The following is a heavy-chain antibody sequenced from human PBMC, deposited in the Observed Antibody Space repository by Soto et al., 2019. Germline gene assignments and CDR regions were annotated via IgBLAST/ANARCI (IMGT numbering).Heavy chain of an antibody. CDR2: TTSPAYGGTT. CDR3: TRDVDYYGLAV. Sequence: GGSLRLSCSFSGFTSGDYGLTWVRQAPGKGLERVGFTTSPAYGGTTEYAASVRGRFIISRDDSKSVSYLQMNSLQTEATAIYYRTRDVDYYGLAVCGRGTPVTVTS. CDR1: GFTSGDYG. J-gene: IGHJ6*02. V-gene: IGHV3-49*04.